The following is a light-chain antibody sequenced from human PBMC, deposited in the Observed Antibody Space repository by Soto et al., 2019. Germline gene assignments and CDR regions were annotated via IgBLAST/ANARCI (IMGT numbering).Light chain of an antibody. CDR1: QSVSSSY. Sequence: EIVLTQSPGTLSLSPGERATLSCRASQSVSSSYLAWYQQKPGQAPRLLIYGASSRATGIPDRFSGSGSGTDFTLTISRLEPEDFATYYCQQSYSTHTWTFGQGTKVDIK. J-gene: IGKJ1*01. V-gene: IGKV3-20*01. CDR2: GAS. CDR3: QQSYSTHTWT.